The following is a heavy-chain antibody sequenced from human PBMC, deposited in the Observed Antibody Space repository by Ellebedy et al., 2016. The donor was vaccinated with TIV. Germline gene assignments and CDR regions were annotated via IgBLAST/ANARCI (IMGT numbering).Heavy chain of an antibody. Sequence: MPSETLSLTCTVSGGSISSGGYYWSWIRQHPGKGLEWIGYIYYSGSTYYNPSLKSRVTISVDTSKNQFSLKLSSVTAADTAVYYCAREPSTYYYGMDVWGQGTTVTVSS. CDR3: AREPSTYYYGMDV. CDR1: GGSISSGGYY. J-gene: IGHJ6*02. CDR2: IYYSGST. V-gene: IGHV4-31*03.